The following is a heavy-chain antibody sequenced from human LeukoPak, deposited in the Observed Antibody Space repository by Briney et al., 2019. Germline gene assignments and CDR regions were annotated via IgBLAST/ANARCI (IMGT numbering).Heavy chain of an antibody. J-gene: IGHJ5*02. CDR3: AREPPVYCSSTSCYNDPFDP. CDR2: IIPIFGTA. CDR1: GGTFSSYA. D-gene: IGHD2-2*02. Sequence: SVKVSCTASGGTFSSYAISWVRQAPGQGLEWMGGIIPIFGTANYAQKFQGRVTITADESTSTAYMELGSLRSEDTAVYYCAREPPVYCSSTSCYNDPFDPWGQGTLVTVSS. V-gene: IGHV1-69*01.